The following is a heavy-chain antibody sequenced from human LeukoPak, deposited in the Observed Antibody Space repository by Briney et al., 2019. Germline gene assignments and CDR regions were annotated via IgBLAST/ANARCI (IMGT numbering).Heavy chain of an antibody. CDR2: IIPIFGTA. D-gene: IGHD6-13*01. V-gene: IGHV1-69*05. CDR1: GGTFSSSV. CDR3: ARGQDWAAAGTGYYFDY. Sequence: ASVKVSCKASGGTFSSSVISWVRQAPGQGLEWMGRIIPIFGTANYAQKFQGRVTITTDESTSTAYMELSSLRSEDTAVYNCARGQDWAAAGTGYYFDYWGQGTLVTVSS. J-gene: IGHJ4*02.